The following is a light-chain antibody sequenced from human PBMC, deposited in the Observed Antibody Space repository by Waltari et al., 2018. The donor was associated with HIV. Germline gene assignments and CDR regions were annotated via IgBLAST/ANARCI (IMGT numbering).Light chain of an antibody. CDR2: EVS. CDR3: SSYAASLFV. J-gene: IGLJ1*01. Sequence: QSALTQPPSASGSPGQSVTISCTGTSRDVGGYNYVSWYQQHPGKAPQLIIYEVSKRPSGVPDRFSGSKSGNTASLTVSGLQAEDEADYYCSSYAASLFVFGTGTKVTVL. V-gene: IGLV2-8*01. CDR1: SRDVGGYNY.